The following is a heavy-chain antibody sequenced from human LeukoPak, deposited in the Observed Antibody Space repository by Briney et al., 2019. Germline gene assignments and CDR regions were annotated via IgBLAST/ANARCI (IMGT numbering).Heavy chain of an antibody. CDR3: ATDTGGGSSGYFDY. Sequence: ASVKVSCKVSGYTLTELSMHWVRQAPGKGLEWMGGFDPEDGETIYAQKFQGRVTMTEDTSTDTAYMELSSLRSEDTAVYYCATDTGGGSSGYFDYWGQGTLVSVST. V-gene: IGHV1-24*01. CDR2: FDPEDGET. J-gene: IGHJ4*02. D-gene: IGHD2-15*01. CDR1: GYTLTELS.